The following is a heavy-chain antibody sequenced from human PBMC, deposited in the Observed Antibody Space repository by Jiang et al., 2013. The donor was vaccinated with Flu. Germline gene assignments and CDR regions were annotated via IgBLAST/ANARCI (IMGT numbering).Heavy chain of an antibody. D-gene: IGHD5-24*01. CDR1: GGYISSSSHH. CDR2: IYYTGIT. Sequence: GLVKPSETLSLTCTVSGGYISSSSHHWGWIRQPPGMGLEWIANIYYTGITYYSPSLKSRLTISVETSKDQFSLKLRSVTATDTAVYYCVRYSDGYVDSWAQGTLVTVSS. V-gene: IGHV4-39*01. J-gene: IGHJ4*02. CDR3: VRYSDGYVDS.